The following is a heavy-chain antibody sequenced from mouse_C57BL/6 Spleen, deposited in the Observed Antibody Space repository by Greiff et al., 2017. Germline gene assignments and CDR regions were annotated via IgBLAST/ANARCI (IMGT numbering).Heavy chain of an antibody. CDR1: GYTFTSYG. CDR2: IYPRSGNT. V-gene: IGHV1-81*01. J-gene: IGHJ4*01. CDR3: ARLIITTVHYAMDY. D-gene: IGHD1-1*01. Sequence: QVQLNESGAELARPGASVKLSCKASGYTFTSYGISWVKQRTGQGLEWIGEIYPRSGNTYYNEKFKGKATLTADKSSSTAYMELRSLTSEDSAVYFCARLIITTVHYAMDYWGQGTSVTVSS.